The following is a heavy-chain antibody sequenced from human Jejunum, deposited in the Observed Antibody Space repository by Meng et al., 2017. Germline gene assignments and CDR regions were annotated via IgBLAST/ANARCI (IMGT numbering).Heavy chain of an antibody. CDR1: GFTFSDYY. Sequence: GESLKISCAASGFTFSDYYMSWIRQSPEKGLEWVSYINTDGSSIFYADSVKGRFTISRDNAKSTLYLEMNSLRAEDAAVYYCARDRDWVVWDYWGQGTLVTVSS. CDR3: ARDRDWVVWDY. V-gene: IGHV3-11*04. J-gene: IGHJ4*02. D-gene: IGHD3/OR15-3a*01. CDR2: INTDGSSI.